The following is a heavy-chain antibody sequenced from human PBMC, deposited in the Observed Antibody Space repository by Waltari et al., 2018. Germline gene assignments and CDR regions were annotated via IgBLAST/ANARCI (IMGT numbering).Heavy chain of an antibody. CDR1: GYTFTDYY. J-gene: IGHJ6*03. D-gene: IGHD2-15*01. CDR2: VDPEDGET. V-gene: IGHV1-69-2*01. Sequence: EVQLVQSGAEVKKPGATVKISCKASGYTFTDYYMHWVQQAPGKGLEWMGRVDPEDGETIYAEKFQGRVTITADTSTDTAYMELSSLRSEDTAVYYCATPYCSGGSCGNYYMDVWGKGTTVTVSS. CDR3: ATPYCSGGSCGNYYMDV.